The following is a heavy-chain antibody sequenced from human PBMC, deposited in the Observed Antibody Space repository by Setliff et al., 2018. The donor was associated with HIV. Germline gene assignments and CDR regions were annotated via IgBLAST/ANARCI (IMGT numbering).Heavy chain of an antibody. CDR1: GGSMSTYY. V-gene: IGHV4-4*07. CDR2: ISSSGST. J-gene: IGHJ4*02. CDR3: ARDVGSSAWPFDH. Sequence: PSETLSLTCSVSGGSMSTYYWSWIRQPAGKGLEWIGRISSSGSTTYNPSLKSRVSVSIGPSKNQFSLNLSSVTAADTAVYYCARDVGSSAWPFDHWGQGTLVTVSS. D-gene: IGHD6-25*01.